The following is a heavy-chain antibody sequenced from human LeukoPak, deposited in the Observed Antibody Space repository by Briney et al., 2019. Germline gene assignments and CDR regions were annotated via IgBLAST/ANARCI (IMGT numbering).Heavy chain of an antibody. D-gene: IGHD3-10*01. V-gene: IGHV1-69*13. Sequence: SVKVSCKASGGTFSSYAISWVRQAPGQGLEWMGGIIPIFGTANYAQKFQGRVTITADESTSTAYVELSSLRSEDTAVYYCARGRGVIILVSYYYYGMDVWGKGTTVTVSS. J-gene: IGHJ6*04. CDR3: ARGRGVIILVSYYYYGMDV. CDR1: GGTFSSYA. CDR2: IIPIFGTA.